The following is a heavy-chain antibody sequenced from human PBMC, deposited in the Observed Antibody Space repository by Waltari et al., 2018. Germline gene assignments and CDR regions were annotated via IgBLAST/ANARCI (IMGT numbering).Heavy chain of an antibody. CDR3: AIQTVAGYYYYYYGMDV. V-gene: IGHV5-10-1*03. J-gene: IGHJ6*02. D-gene: IGHD5-12*01. CDR1: GYRFTSYW. CDR2: IDPSDSYT. Sequence: EVQLVQSGAEVKKPGESLRISCKGSGYRFTSYWLSWVRQMPGKGLEWMGRIDPSDSYTNYSPSFQGHVTISADKSISTAYLQWSSLKASDTAMYYCAIQTVAGYYYYYYGMDVWGQGTTVTVSS.